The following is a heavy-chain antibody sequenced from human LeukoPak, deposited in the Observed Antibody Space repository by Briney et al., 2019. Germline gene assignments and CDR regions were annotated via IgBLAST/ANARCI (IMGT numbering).Heavy chain of an antibody. CDR3: AKSPVAGTYFLDY. CDR2: ISGSGGST. Sequence: GGSLRLSCAASGFTFSSYAMSWVRQAPGKGLEWVSAISGSGGSTYYADSVKGRFTISRDSSKNTLYLQMTSLRAEDTALYFCAKSPVAGTYFLDYWGQGTLVTVSS. D-gene: IGHD6-19*01. CDR1: GFTFSSYA. J-gene: IGHJ4*02. V-gene: IGHV3-23*01.